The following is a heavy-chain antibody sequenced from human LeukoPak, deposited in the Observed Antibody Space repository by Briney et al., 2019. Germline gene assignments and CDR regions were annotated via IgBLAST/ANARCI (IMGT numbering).Heavy chain of an antibody. D-gene: IGHD3-10*01. CDR1: GGSISSYY. CDR2: IYYSGST. CDR3: ARHSHYYGSGSLIDY. Sequence: QASETLSLTCTVSGGSISSYYWSWIRQPPGKGLEWIGYIYYSGSTNNNPSLKSRVTISVDTSKNQFSLKLSSVTAADTAVYYCARHSHYYGSGSLIDYWGQGTLVTVSS. J-gene: IGHJ4*02. V-gene: IGHV4-59*08.